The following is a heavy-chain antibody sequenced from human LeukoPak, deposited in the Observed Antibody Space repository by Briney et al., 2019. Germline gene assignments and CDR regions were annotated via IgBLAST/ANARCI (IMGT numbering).Heavy chain of an antibody. V-gene: IGHV4-31*03. CDR1: GGSISSSSYY. J-gene: IGHJ4*02. D-gene: IGHD5-18*01. CDR2: IYYSGST. Sequence: SETLSLTCTVSGGSISSSSYYWGWIRQHPGKGLEWIGYIYYSGSTYYNPSPRSRVNISVDTSNNQFSLKLSSVTAADTAVYYCARNEYSYGSPLDYWGQGTLVTVSS. CDR3: ARNEYSYGSPLDY.